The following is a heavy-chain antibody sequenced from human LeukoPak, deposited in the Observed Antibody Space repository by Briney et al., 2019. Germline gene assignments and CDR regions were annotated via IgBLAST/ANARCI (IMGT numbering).Heavy chain of an antibody. D-gene: IGHD2-2*01. CDR2: IRSDGSTK. J-gene: IGHJ4*02. CDR3: ARDYEQYQLIFDS. CDR1: GFTFSNYG. V-gene: IGHV3-30*02. Sequence: GGSLRLSCAASGFTFSNYGIHWVRQAPGKGLEWVAFIRSDGSTKYYADSVKGRFTIFRDNSKNALYLQMNSLRAEDTAVYYCARDYEQYQLIFDSWGQGSLVTVSS.